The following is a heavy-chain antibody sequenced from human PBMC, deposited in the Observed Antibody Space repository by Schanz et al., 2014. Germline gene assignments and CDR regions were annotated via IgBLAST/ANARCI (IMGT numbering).Heavy chain of an antibody. CDR3: AKDAENTAMITDYFDY. Sequence: VQLMESGGGLVKPGGSLRLSCAASGFSVGNKYMNWVRQAPGKGLEWVSYVSSSSSYTHYADSVKGRFTISRDNAKNSLYLQMNSLRAEDTAVYYSAKDAENTAMITDYFDYWGQGTLVTVSS. V-gene: IGHV3-11*05. CDR2: VSSSSSYT. J-gene: IGHJ4*02. CDR1: GFSVGNKY. D-gene: IGHD5-18*01.